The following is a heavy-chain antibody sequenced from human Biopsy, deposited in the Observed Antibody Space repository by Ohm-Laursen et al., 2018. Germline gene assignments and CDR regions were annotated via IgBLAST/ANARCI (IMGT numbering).Heavy chain of an antibody. J-gene: IGHJ5*02. Sequence: SDTLSLTCTVSGGSISNNNYYWGWIRQPPGKGLEWIGSIFYRGSTHYKPSLKSRVNISVDTSKNQFSIKLNSLTAADTTVYYCARDYDTSGYYYVSWGQGTLVTVSS. CDR3: ARDYDTSGYYYVS. CDR2: IFYRGST. CDR1: GGSISNNNYY. V-gene: IGHV4-39*01. D-gene: IGHD3-22*01.